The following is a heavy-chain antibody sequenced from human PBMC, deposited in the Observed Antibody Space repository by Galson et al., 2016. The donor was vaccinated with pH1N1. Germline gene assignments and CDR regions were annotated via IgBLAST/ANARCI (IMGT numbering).Heavy chain of an antibody. J-gene: IGHJ5*02. D-gene: IGHD4-17*01. CDR3: ARGGTVTNPLAT. CDR2: IYSTGGT. V-gene: IGHV4-59*01. Sequence: SETLSLTCSVSGGSMFAYYWNWIRQPPGKGLEWIGYIYSTGGTNYNPSLKSRVAISANTSNNQFSLNLISVTAADTAVYYCARGGTVTNPLATWGQGTLVTVSS. CDR1: GGSMFAYY.